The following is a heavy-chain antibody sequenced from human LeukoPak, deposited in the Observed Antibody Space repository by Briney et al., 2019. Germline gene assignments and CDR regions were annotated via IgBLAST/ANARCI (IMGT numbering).Heavy chain of an antibody. CDR3: ARRVQVYSSGWFPSWFDP. CDR2: IYYSGST. V-gene: IGHV4-39*07. Sequence: SETLSLTCTVSGGSISSSSYYWGWIRQPPGKGLEWIGSIYYSGSTNYNPSLKSRVTISVDTSKNQFSLKLSSVTAADTAVYYCARRVQVYSSGWFPSWFDPWGQGTLVTVSS. D-gene: IGHD6-19*01. J-gene: IGHJ5*02. CDR1: GGSISSSSYY.